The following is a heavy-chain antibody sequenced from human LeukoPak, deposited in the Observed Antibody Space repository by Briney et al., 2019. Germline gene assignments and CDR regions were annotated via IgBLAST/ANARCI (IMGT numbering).Heavy chain of an antibody. CDR2: IYYIGSN. D-gene: IGHD5-24*01. V-gene: IGHV4-59*01. CDR3: ARDQRFSMHDPDEYNYFDP. J-gene: IGHJ5*02. CDR1: GGSLSNYY. Sequence: SETLSLTCTVAGGSLSNYYWNWVRQPAGKELEWIGYIYYIGSNNYHPSRRSRASISVGTPKKQFSRRLTSVTAADTAVYYCARDQRFSMHDPDEYNYFDPWGQGTLVTVSS.